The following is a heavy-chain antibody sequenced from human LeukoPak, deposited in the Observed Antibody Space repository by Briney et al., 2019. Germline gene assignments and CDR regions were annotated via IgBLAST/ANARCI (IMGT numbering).Heavy chain of an antibody. CDR2: INPSGGST. D-gene: IGHD7-27*01. CDR3: ARDKTGAPYYYYYMDV. J-gene: IGHJ6*03. V-gene: IGHV1-46*01. CDR1: GGTFSSYA. Sequence: ASVKVSCKASGGTFSSYAISWVRQAPGQGLEWMGIINPSGGSTSYAQKFQGRVTMTRDTSTSTVYMELSSLRSEDTAVYYCARDKTGAPYYYYYMDVWGKGTTVTISS.